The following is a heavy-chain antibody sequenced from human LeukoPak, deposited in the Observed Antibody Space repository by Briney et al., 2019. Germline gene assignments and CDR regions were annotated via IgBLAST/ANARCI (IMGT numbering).Heavy chain of an antibody. CDR3: AREGHSRGLYS. Sequence: PGGSLRLSCAASGFTFSSYSMNWVRQAPGKGLEWVSYISSSSSTIYYADSVKGRFTISRDNAKNSLYLQMNSLRAEDTAVYYCAREGHSRGLYSWGQGTLVTVSS. V-gene: IGHV3-48*01. CDR2: ISSSSSTI. J-gene: IGHJ4*02. CDR1: GFTFSSYS. D-gene: IGHD3-22*01.